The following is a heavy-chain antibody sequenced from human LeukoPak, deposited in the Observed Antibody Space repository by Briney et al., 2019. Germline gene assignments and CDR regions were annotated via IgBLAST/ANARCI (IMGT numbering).Heavy chain of an antibody. V-gene: IGHV4-39*01. CDR3: ARRYDFSGCHRYYFDH. Sequence: SETLSLTCAVSGGSLSSSSYYWGWIRQPPGKGLEWIGSIYYSGRTYYNPSLMNRVTISVDTSKNQFSLKLSSVTAADTAVYYCARRYDFSGCHRYYFDHCGQRTLVTVSS. CDR1: GGSLSSSSYY. D-gene: IGHD3-22*01. CDR2: IYYSGRT. J-gene: IGHJ4*02.